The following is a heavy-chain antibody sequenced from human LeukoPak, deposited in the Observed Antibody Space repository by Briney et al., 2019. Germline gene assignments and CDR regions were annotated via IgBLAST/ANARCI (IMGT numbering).Heavy chain of an antibody. J-gene: IGHJ4*02. CDR1: GYTFTGYG. Sequence: GASVKVSCRASGYTFTGYGVTWVRQAPGQALEWMGWITVYNNVTKSAQKFQDRVTVTTDTSTTTAYLELRSLRSDDTAVYYCARRRYDCYDYWGQGTLVTVSS. CDR3: ARRRYDCYDY. V-gene: IGHV1-18*01. D-gene: IGHD3-16*01. CDR2: ITVYNNVT.